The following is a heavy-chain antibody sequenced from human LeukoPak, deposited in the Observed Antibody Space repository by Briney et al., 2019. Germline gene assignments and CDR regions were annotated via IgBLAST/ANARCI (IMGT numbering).Heavy chain of an antibody. CDR2: IYSGGST. Sequence: GGSLRLSCAASGFTVSSNYMSWVRQAPGKGLEWVSVIYSGGSTYYADSVKGRFTISRDNSKNTLYLQMNSLRAEDTAVYYCARLGRDDYYYYYYMDVWGKGTTVTISS. D-gene: IGHD2-21*01. CDR3: ARLGRDDYYYYYYMDV. V-gene: IGHV3-66*01. J-gene: IGHJ6*03. CDR1: GFTVSSNY.